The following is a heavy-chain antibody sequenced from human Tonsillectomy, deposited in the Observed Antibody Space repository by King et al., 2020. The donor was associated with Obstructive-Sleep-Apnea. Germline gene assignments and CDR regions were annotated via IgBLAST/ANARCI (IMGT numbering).Heavy chain of an antibody. Sequence: VQLVESGGGVVQPGRSLRLSCAASGFIFNKYAMHWVRQAPGKGLDWVAVISYDGSQKSYADSVKGRFTISRDDSKTTLYLQMNSLTVEDTAVYYCARESTRGYXGQGTLVTVSS. V-gene: IGHV3-30*04. CDR2: ISYDGSQK. CDR3: ARESTRGY. J-gene: IGHJ4*02. D-gene: IGHD2-2*01. CDR1: GFIFNKYA.